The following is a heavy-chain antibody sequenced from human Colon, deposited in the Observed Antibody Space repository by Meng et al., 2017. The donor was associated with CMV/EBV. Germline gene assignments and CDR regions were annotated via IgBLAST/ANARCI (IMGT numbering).Heavy chain of an antibody. CDR1: GYTYSTYW. V-gene: IGHV5-51*01. J-gene: IGHJ6*02. Sequence: GESLKISCQGSGYTYSTYWIGWVRQMPGKGLEWMASIYPDDSETRYSPSFRGQVTISVDKSTNTAYLQWSSLKTSDTAIYYCANPTSDFYYYGMDVWGQGTTVTVSS. CDR2: IYPDDSET. CDR3: ANPTSDFYYYGMDV.